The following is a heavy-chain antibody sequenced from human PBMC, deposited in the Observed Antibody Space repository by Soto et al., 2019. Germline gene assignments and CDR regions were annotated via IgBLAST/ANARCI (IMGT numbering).Heavy chain of an antibody. CDR2: ISYDGSNK. V-gene: IGHV3-30*18. D-gene: IGHD2-2*02. CDR1: GFTFSSYG. J-gene: IGHJ4*02. Sequence: QVQLVESGGGVVQPGRSLRLSCAASGFTFSSYGMHWVRQAPGKGLEWVAVISYDGSNKYYADSVKGRFTISRDNSKNTLYLQMNSLRAEDTAVYYCAKESALLSAVYPFDYWGQGTLVTVSS. CDR3: AKESALLSAVYPFDY.